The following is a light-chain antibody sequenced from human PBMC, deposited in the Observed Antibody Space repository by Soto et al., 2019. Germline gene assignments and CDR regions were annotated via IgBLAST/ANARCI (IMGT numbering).Light chain of an antibody. J-gene: IGLJ3*02. CDR1: GSNIGPNY. CDR3: AAWDDSLSGRV. CDR2: NND. V-gene: IGLV1-47*02. Sequence: QSVRTQPPSASGTPGQRVTMSCSGSGSNIGPNYVYWFQQFPGTAPKLLIYNNDQRPSGVPDRCSGSKSGTSASLDISGLRSEDEADYYCAAWDDSLSGRVFGGGTKLTVL.